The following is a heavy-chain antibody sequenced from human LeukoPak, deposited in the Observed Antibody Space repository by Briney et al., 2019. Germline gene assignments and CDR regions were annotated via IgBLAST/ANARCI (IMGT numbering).Heavy chain of an antibody. V-gene: IGHV5-51*01. CDR3: AGQRGGGDCSGGSCYSDY. CDR2: IYPGDSDT. D-gene: IGHD2-15*01. CDR1: GYSFTSYW. Sequence: GESLKISCKGSGYSFTSYWIGWVRQMPGKGLEWMGIIYPGDSDTRYSPSFQGQVTISADKSISTAYLQWSSLKASDTAMYYCAGQRGGGDCSGGSCYSDYWGQGTLVTVSS. J-gene: IGHJ4*02.